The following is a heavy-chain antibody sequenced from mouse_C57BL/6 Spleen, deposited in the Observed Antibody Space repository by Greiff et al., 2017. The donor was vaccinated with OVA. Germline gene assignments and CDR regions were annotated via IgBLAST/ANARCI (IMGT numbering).Heavy chain of an antibody. CDR3: ARREDGYEGFAY. V-gene: IGHV5-12*01. D-gene: IGHD2-2*01. CDR2: ISNGGGST. J-gene: IGHJ3*01. CDR1: GFTFSDYY. Sequence: DVKLVESGGGLVQPGGSLKLSCAASGFTFSDYYMYWVRQTPEKRLEWVAYISNGGGSTYYPDTVKGRFTISRDNAKNTLYLQMSRLKSEDTAMYYCARREDGYEGFAYWGQGTLVTVSA.